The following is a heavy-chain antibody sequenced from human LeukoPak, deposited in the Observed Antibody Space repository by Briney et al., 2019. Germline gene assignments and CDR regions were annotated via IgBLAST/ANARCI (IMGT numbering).Heavy chain of an antibody. J-gene: IGHJ4*02. CDR3: ARAFYYGSGTYYPIDY. CDR2: INWNGGST. D-gene: IGHD3-10*01. Sequence: GRSLRLSCAASGFTFDDYAMSWVRQAPGKGLEWVSGINWNGGSTGYADSVKGRFTISRDNAKNSLYLQMNSLRAEDTALYHCARAFYYGSGTYYPIDYWGQGTLVTVSS. V-gene: IGHV3-20*01. CDR1: GFTFDDYA.